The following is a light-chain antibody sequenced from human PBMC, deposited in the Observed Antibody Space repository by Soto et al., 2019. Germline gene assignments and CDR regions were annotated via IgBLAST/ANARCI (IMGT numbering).Light chain of an antibody. CDR2: DAS. CDR3: QQRTNWPFT. J-gene: IGKJ4*01. V-gene: IGKV3-11*01. CDR1: QSVSSY. Sequence: EILLTQSPATLSLSPGERATLSCRASQSVSSYLAWYQQKPGQAPRLLIYDASNRATGIPARFSGSGSGTAFTLTISSLEPEGFAVYYCQQRTNWPFTFGGGTKVEI.